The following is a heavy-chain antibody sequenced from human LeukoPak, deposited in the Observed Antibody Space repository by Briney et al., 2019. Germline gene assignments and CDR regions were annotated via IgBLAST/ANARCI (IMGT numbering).Heavy chain of an antibody. V-gene: IGHV4-34*01. D-gene: IGHD3-22*01. CDR1: GGSFSGYY. Sequence: SETLSLTCAVYGGSFSGYYWSWIRQPPGKGLEWIGSIYYSGSTYYNPSLKSRVTISVDTSKNQFSLKLSSVTAADTAVYYCARHWDPRAYYYDSSGYYTLDYWGQGTLVTVSS. CDR2: IYYSGST. CDR3: ARHWDPRAYYYDSSGYYTLDY. J-gene: IGHJ4*02.